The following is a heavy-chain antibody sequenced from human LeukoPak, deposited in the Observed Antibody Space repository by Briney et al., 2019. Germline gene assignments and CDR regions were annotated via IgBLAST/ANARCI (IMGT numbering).Heavy chain of an antibody. J-gene: IGHJ3*02. CDR3: ARDGESSGWYGDDAFDI. V-gene: IGHV3-48*01. D-gene: IGHD6-19*01. Sequence: GGSLRLSCAASGFTFSSYSMNWVRQAPGKGLEWVSYISSSSSTIYYADSVKGRFTISRDNAKNSLYLQMNSLRAEDTAVYYCARDGESSGWYGDDAFDIWGQGTMVTVSS. CDR2: ISSSSSTI. CDR1: GFTFSSYS.